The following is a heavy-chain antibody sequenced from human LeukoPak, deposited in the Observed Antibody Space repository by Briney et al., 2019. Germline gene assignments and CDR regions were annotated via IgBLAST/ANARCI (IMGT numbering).Heavy chain of an antibody. V-gene: IGHV4-59*04. Sequence: SETLSLTCTVSGGSISSYYWSWIRQPPGKGLEWIGSIYSSGSAYYNASLQSRVTISIETSKNQISLRLNSVTAADTAMYYCAKSGGYGLIDYWGQGTLVTVSS. CDR3: AKSGGYGLIDY. CDR2: IYSSGSA. J-gene: IGHJ4*02. CDR1: GGSISSYY. D-gene: IGHD1-26*01.